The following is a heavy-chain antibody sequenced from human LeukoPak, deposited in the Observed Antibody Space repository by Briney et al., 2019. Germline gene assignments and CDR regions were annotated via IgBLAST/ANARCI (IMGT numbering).Heavy chain of an antibody. J-gene: IGHJ3*02. CDR2: IYPGDSDT. Sequence: GESLKISCKGSGYSFTSYWIGWVRQMPGKGLEWMGIIYPGDSDTRYSPSFQGQVTISADKSISTAYLQWSSLKASDTAMCYCARHSIRNSDRAFDIRGQGTMVTVSS. CDR3: ARHSIRNSDRAFDI. V-gene: IGHV5-51*01. CDR1: GYSFTSYW. D-gene: IGHD4-11*01.